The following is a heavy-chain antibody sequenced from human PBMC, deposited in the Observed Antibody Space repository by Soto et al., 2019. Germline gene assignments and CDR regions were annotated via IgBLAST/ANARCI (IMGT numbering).Heavy chain of an antibody. J-gene: IGHJ4*02. CDR2: ISDDGSIK. CDR1: GFSFTTYA. CDR3: ARAIETAMDPCYY. Sequence: QVQLVESGGGVVQPGRSLRLSCAASGFSFTTYAMHWVRQAPGKGLEWVAVISDDGSIKYYADSVKGRFTISRDNSKNTFSLQMNSLRGDDTAVYFCARAIETAMDPCYYWGQGTLVTVSS. D-gene: IGHD5-18*01. V-gene: IGHV3-30-3*01.